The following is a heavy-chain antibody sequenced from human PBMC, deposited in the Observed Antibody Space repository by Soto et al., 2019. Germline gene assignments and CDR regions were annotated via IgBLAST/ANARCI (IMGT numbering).Heavy chain of an antibody. V-gene: IGHV1-69*01. J-gene: IGHJ4*02. CDR2: IIPIFGTA. Sequence: QVQLVQSGAEMQQPGASVRVSCKASGGTFSSYSINWVRQAPGQGLEWMGEIIPIFGTANYAQKFQGRVTITADESTSTAYMELSSLRSEDTAVYYCARDGGRHSGGIDYWGQGTLVTVSS. CDR3: ARDGGRHSGGIDY. CDR1: GGTFSSYS. D-gene: IGHD1-26*01.